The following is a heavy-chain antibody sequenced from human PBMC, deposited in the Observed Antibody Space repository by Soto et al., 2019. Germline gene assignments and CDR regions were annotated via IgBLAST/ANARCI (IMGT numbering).Heavy chain of an antibody. D-gene: IGHD3-3*01. Sequence: GGSLRLSCAASGFTFSSYGMHWVRQAPGKGLEWVAVISYDGSNKYYVDSVKGRFTISRDNSKNTLYLQMNSLRAEDTAVYYCAKDQAWSGYYSYYYYGMDVWGQGATVTVSS. J-gene: IGHJ6*02. V-gene: IGHV3-30*18. CDR1: GFTFSSYG. CDR2: ISYDGSNK. CDR3: AKDQAWSGYYSYYYYGMDV.